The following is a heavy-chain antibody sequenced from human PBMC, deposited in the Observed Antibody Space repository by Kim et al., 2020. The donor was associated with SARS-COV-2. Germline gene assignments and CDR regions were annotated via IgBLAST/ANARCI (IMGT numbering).Heavy chain of an antibody. CDR1: GFTFSSYG. V-gene: IGHV3-30*18. Sequence: GGSLRLSCAASGFTFSSYGMHWVRQAPGKGLEWVAVISYDGSNKYYADSVKGRFTISRDNSKNTLYLQMNSLRAEDTAVYYCAQDRYSYGYSRVFVFDYWGQGTLVTVSS. CDR3: AQDRYSYGYSRVFVFDY. CDR2: ISYDGSNK. J-gene: IGHJ4*02. D-gene: IGHD5-18*01.